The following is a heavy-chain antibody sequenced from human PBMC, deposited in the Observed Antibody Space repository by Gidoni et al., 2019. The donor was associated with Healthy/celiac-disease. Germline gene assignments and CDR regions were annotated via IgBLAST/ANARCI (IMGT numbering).Heavy chain of an antibody. J-gene: IGHJ6*02. V-gene: IGHV3-15*01. Sequence: EVQLVESGGGLVKPGGSLRLSCAASGFTFSNAWMSWVRQAPGKGLEWVGRIKSKTDGGTTDYAAPVKGRFTISRDDSKNTLYLQMNSLKTEDTAVYYCTTGDPVTLRGYYYYYGMDVWGQGTTVTVSS. CDR2: IKSKTDGGTT. CDR3: TTGDPVTLRGYYYYYGMDV. CDR1: GFTFSNAW. D-gene: IGHD4-4*01.